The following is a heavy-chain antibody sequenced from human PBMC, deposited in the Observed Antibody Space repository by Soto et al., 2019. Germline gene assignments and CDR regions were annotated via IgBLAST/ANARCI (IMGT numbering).Heavy chain of an antibody. CDR3: AREGGYVDY. V-gene: IGHV4-39*02. CDR2: IDESGDS. Sequence: SETLSLTCTVSGGPIRSSSHYWGWIRQSPGTGLEWIGSIDESGDSYYNPSLKSRVTISVDTSKNQFSLKLISVTGADSAIYYRAREGGYVDYWGQGTLVTVSS. CDR1: GGPIRSSSHY. D-gene: IGHD1-1*01. J-gene: IGHJ4*02.